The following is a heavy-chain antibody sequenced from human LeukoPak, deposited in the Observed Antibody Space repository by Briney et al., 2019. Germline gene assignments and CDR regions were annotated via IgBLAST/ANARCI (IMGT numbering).Heavy chain of an antibody. D-gene: IGHD3-3*01. CDR3: AKDKGDFWSGHHY. J-gene: IGHJ4*02. CDR2: ITGSGGST. Sequence: PGGSLRLSCAASGFTFTDYIMNWVRQAPGKGLEWVSSITGSGGSTYYADSVKGRFTISRDNSKNTLYLQMSSLRAEDTAVYYCAKDKGDFWSGHHYWGQGTLVTVSS. CDR1: GFTFTDYI. V-gene: IGHV3-23*01.